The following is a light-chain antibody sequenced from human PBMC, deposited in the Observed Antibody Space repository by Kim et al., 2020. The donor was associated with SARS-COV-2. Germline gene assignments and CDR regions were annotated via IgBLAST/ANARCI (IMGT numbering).Light chain of an antibody. J-gene: IGLJ2*01. Sequence: CMLSRVFSSADFWIMCHQQEPGNPPRYRLYYHSASNKGQGSGVPSRFSGSNDASANAGILRISGLQPEDEADYYCGTWHSNSKTVVFGGGTQLTVL. V-gene: IGLV5-52*01. CDR3: GTWHSNSKTVV. CDR2: YHSASNK. CDR1: RVFSSADFW.